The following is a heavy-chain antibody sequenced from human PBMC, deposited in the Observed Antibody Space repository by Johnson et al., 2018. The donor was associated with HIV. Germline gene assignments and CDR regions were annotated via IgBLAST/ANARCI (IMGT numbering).Heavy chain of an antibody. CDR1: GFTFDEYG. D-gene: IGHD3-16*02. Sequence: VQLVESGGGVVRPGGSLRLSCAASGFTFDEYGMSWVRQAPGKGLEWVSYISSSGSTIYYADSVKGRFTISRDNAKHSLSLQVNSRRAEDTAVYYCARLEVTYDSIWGSYRPDAFDIWGQGTMVTVSS. V-gene: IGHV3-48*04. J-gene: IGHJ3*02. CDR3: ARLEVTYDSIWGSYRPDAFDI. CDR2: ISSSGSTI.